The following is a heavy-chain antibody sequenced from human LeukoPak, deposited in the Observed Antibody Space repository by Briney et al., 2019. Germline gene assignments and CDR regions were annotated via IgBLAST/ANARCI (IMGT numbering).Heavy chain of an antibody. Sequence: SETLSLTCAVYGGSFSGYYWSWIRRPPGNGLEGIGEINHSGSSNYNPSLKRRVTISVDTSKNQYSLKLSSVTAADTAVYYCASVTTYYYDSGGYWGGGYYYYYMDVWGKGTTVTISS. CDR1: GGSFSGYY. D-gene: IGHD3-22*01. J-gene: IGHJ6*03. V-gene: IGHV4-34*01. CDR3: ASVTTYYYDSGGYWGGGYYYYYMDV. CDR2: INHSGSS.